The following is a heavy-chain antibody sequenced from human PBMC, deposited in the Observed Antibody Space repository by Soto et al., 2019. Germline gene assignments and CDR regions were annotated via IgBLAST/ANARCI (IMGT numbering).Heavy chain of an antibody. CDR3: AHLVPPSDMVRGVAPFDY. J-gene: IGHJ4*02. CDR2: IYWDDDK. Sequence: QITLKESGPTLVKPTQTLTLTCTFSGFSLSTSGVGVGWIRQPPGKALEWLALIYWDDDKRYSPSLKSRLTIPKDTSKNQVVLTMTNMDPVDTATYYCAHLVPPSDMVRGVAPFDYWGQGTLVTVSS. CDR1: GFSLSTSGVG. D-gene: IGHD3-10*01. V-gene: IGHV2-5*02.